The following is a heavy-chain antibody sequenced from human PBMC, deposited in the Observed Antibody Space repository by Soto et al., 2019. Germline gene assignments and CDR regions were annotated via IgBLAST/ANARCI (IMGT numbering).Heavy chain of an antibody. J-gene: IGHJ4*02. Sequence: EEQLEESGGGLVQPGGSLRLSCAASGFTFSSYWMHWVRQAPGKGLVWVSRINPGGSITTYADSVKGRFTISRDNAKNTLYLQINSLRGDDTAVYYCARVPTGKYGVWNYWGQGTLVTVSS. CDR3: ARVPTGKYGVWNY. D-gene: IGHD2-8*01. CDR2: INPGGSIT. CDR1: GFTFSSYW. V-gene: IGHV3-74*01.